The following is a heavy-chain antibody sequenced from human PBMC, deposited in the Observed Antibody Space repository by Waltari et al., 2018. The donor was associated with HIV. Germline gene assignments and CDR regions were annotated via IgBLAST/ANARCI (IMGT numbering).Heavy chain of an antibody. D-gene: IGHD3-22*01. CDR2: VWYDGKNK. CDR1: GFTFSSYG. J-gene: IGHJ4*02. V-gene: IGHV3-33*01. Sequence: QVQLVESGGGVVQPGRSLRLSCAASGFTFSSYGMHWVRQAPGKGLEWLAVVWYDGKNKYYAESVKGRFTVSRDNSKSTLFLQMNSLRVDDTAVDYCARTPYDTSGYCFDYLGQGTLVTVSS. CDR3: ARTPYDTSGYCFDY.